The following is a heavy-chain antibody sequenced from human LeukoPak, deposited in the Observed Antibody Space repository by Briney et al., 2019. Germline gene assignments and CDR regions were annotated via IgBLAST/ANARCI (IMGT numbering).Heavy chain of an antibody. J-gene: IGHJ4*02. CDR1: GGSISGYY. CDR3: ARYYGSGTFPLDS. D-gene: IGHD3-10*01. V-gene: IGHV4-59*08. Sequence: SETLSLTCTVSGGSISGYYWSWIRQPPGKGLEWIGYIYYSGSTKYNPSLESRVTISLGTSKNQFSLKMSSVTAADTAVYYCARYYGSGTFPLDSWGQGTLVTVSS. CDR2: IYYSGST.